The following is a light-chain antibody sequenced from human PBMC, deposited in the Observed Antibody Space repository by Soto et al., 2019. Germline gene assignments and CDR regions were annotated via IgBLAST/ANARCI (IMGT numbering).Light chain of an antibody. J-gene: IGKJ1*01. CDR1: QSVSSSY. V-gene: IGKV3-20*01. Sequence: EIAMTQSPATLSVSPGERATLFCRASQSVSSSYLAWYQQKPGQAPRLLIYGASSRATGIPDRFSGSGSGTDFTLIISRLEPEDFAVYYCQQYGSSPPWTFGQGTKVEIK. CDR2: GAS. CDR3: QQYGSSPPWT.